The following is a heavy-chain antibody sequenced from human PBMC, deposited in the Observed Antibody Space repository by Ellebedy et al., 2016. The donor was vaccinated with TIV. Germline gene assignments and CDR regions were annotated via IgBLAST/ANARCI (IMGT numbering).Heavy chain of an antibody. CDR1: GGPISSYY. D-gene: IGHD5-24*01. J-gene: IGHJ4*02. CDR3: AGVRDGRRPFDY. Sequence: SETLSLTCTVSGGPISSYYWNWIRQSPGKGLEWIGFVFHNGRSKYNPSLESRLTLSVDTSKDHFSLRLSSVAAADTALYYCAGVRDGRRPFDYWGQGALVTVSS. V-gene: IGHV4-59*01. CDR2: VFHNGRS.